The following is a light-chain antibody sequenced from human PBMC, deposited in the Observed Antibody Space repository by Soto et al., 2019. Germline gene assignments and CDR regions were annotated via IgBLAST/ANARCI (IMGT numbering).Light chain of an antibody. Sequence: DIQMTQSPSSLSASVGDRVTITCRASQTISTYLNWYQQKPGKDPKLLIYAASSLQSGVPSRFSGSGSATDFTLTISSLQPEDFATYYCQQSLSIPYAFGQGTKLEIK. CDR2: AAS. CDR1: QTISTY. J-gene: IGKJ2*01. V-gene: IGKV1-39*01. CDR3: QQSLSIPYA.